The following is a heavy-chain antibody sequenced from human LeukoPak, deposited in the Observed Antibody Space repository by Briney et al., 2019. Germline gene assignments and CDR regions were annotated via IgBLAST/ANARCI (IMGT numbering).Heavy chain of an antibody. V-gene: IGHV4-4*02. J-gene: IGHJ4*02. Sequence: SETLSLTCAVSDGSISSGNWWGWVRHATGKGLEWIGDAHHDGRTSYSPSLKRRVTISLEKSNNMFSLRLTSVTAADTAVYYCATSSGWYRLDYWGQGTLVIVSS. CDR2: AHHDGRT. D-gene: IGHD6-19*01. CDR3: ATSSGWYRLDY. CDR1: DGSISSGNW.